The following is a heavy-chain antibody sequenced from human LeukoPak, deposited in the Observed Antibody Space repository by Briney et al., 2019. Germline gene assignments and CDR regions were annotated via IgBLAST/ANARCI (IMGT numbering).Heavy chain of an antibody. Sequence: GASVTVSCKASGYTFTGYYMHWVRQAPGQGLEWMGWINPNSGGKNYTQKFQGRVTMTRDTSISTAYMELSRLRSDDTAVYYCARDSGMDYYDSSGYYYVLLRNWGQGTLITVSS. D-gene: IGHD3-22*01. CDR3: ARDSGMDYYDSSGYYYVLLRN. CDR1: GYTFTGYY. V-gene: IGHV1-2*02. CDR2: INPNSGGK. J-gene: IGHJ4*02.